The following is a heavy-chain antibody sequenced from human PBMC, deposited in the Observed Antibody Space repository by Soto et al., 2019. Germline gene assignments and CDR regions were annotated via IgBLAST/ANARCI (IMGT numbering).Heavy chain of an antibody. CDR2: ITGTSAFT. V-gene: IGHV3-21*01. CDR1: GFVFSDFQ. D-gene: IGHD3-16*01. J-gene: IGHJ4*02. Sequence: GGSLRLSCAASGFVFSDFQFNWVRQAPGGGLEWLSSITGTSAFTEYAESIEGRFTISRDNPNKLLFLHMDNLRPEDAAVYYCARDNLAFQGAFDLWGQGTLVTVSS. CDR3: ARDNLAFQGAFDL.